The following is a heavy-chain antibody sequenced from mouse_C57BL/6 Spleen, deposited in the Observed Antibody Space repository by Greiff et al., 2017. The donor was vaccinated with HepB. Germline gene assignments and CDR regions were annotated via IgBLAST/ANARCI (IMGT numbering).Heavy chain of an antibody. CDR1: GYTFTDYS. CDR3: ARNYCGSRYFDY. D-gene: IGHD1-1*01. J-gene: IGHJ2*01. V-gene: IGHV1-26*01. Sequence: EVQLQQSGPELVKPGASVKISCKASGYTFTDYSMNWVKQSHGKSLEWIGDINPNNGGTSYNQKFKGKATLTVDKSSSTAYMELRSLTSEDSAVYYCARNYCGSRYFDYWGQGTTLTVSS. CDR2: INPNNGGT.